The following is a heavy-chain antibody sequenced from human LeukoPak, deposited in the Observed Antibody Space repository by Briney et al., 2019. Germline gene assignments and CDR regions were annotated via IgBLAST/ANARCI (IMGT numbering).Heavy chain of an antibody. CDR3: ARGNILTGYEY. J-gene: IGHJ4*02. CDR1: RFTFSSYD. Sequence: PGGSLRLSCAASRFTFSSYDMHWVRQAPGKGLEWVSAIGFAGDTYYAGSVKGRFTISRENAKKSSYLQMNSLRAGDTAVYYCARGNILTGYEYWGQGTLVTVSS. V-gene: IGHV3-13*04. D-gene: IGHD3-9*01. CDR2: IGFAGDT.